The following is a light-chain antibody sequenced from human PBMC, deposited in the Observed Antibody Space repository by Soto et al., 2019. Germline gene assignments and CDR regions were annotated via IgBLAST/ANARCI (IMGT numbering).Light chain of an antibody. J-gene: IGKJ4*01. CDR1: QSISSW. CDR3: QQYDNWVA. V-gene: IGKV1-5*01. Sequence: DIQVTQSPSTLSASVGDRVTITCRASQSISSWLAWYQQKPGKAPKLLIYDASSLKSGVPSRFSGSGSGTEFTLTINNLQPDDFATYYCQQYDNWVAFGGGTKV. CDR2: DAS.